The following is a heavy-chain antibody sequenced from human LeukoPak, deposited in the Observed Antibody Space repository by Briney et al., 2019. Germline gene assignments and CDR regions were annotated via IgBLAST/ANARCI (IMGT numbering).Heavy chain of an antibody. CDR1: GYTFTSYD. CDR3: ARGYRAVAGTPLIGLDY. D-gene: IGHD6-19*01. V-gene: IGHV1-8*01. J-gene: IGHJ4*02. CDR2: MNPNSGNT. Sequence: ASVKVSCXASGYTFTSYDINWVRQASGQGLEWMGWMNPNSGNTGYAQKFQGRVTMTRNTSISTAYMELSSLRSEDTAVYYCARGYRAVAGTPLIGLDYWGQGTLVTVSS.